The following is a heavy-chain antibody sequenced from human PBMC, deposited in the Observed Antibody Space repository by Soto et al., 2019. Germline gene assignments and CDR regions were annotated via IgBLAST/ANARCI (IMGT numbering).Heavy chain of an antibody. Sequence: EVQLVESGGGLVQPGGSLRLSCAASGFIFSDYWMHWVRQAPGKGLVWVSRINSDGSTTSYADSVKGRFTISRDNAKNTLYLQMDSLRAEDTAVYYCARVAYGDLGVFHYWGQGTLVTVSS. CDR3: ARVAYGDLGVFHY. D-gene: IGHD4-17*01. CDR1: GFIFSDYW. J-gene: IGHJ4*02. V-gene: IGHV3-74*01. CDR2: INSDGSTT.